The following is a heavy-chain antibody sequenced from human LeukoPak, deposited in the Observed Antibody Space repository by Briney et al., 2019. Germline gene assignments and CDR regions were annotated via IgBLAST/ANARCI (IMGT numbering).Heavy chain of an antibody. CDR1: GYTFTGDY. CDR2: INPNSGGT. Sequence: ASVKVSCKASGYTFTGDYLHWVRQAPGQGLEWMGWINPNSGGTNYAQKFQGRVTMTRDTSISTAYMELSRLRSDDTAVYYCARDGNWELPVAFDIWGQGTMVTVSS. J-gene: IGHJ3*02. CDR3: ARDGNWELPVAFDI. D-gene: IGHD1-26*01. V-gene: IGHV1-2*02.